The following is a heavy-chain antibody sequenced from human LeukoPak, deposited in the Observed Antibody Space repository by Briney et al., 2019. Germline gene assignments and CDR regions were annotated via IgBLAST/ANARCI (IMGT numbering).Heavy chain of an antibody. CDR2: INTNTGNP. D-gene: IGHD3-10*01. J-gene: IGHJ5*02. CDR3: ARDKHYYGSGSKTNWFDP. CDR1: GYTFTSYA. Sequence: ASVKVSCKASGYTFTSYAMNWVRQPPGQGLEWMGWINTNTGNPTYAQGFTGRFVFSLDTSVSTAYLQISSLKAEDTAVYYCARDKHYYGSGSKTNWFDPWGQGTLVTVSS. V-gene: IGHV7-4-1*02.